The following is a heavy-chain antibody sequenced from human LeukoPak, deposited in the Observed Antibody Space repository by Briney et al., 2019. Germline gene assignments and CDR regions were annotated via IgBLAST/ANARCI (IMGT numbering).Heavy chain of an antibody. CDR3: ARERRLYCSSTSCYTFGFDP. V-gene: IGHV3-23*01. CDR2: ISGSGGST. CDR1: GFTFSSYG. D-gene: IGHD2-2*02. J-gene: IGHJ5*02. Sequence: GGSLRLSCAASGFTFSSYGMHWVRQAPGKGLEWVSAISGSGGSTYYADSVKGRFTISRDNSKNTLYLQMNSLRAEDTAVYYCARERRLYCSSTSCYTFGFDPWGQGTLVTVSS.